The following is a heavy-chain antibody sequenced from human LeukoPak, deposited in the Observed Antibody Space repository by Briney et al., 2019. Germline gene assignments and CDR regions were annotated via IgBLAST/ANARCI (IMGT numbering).Heavy chain of an antibody. J-gene: IGHJ6*02. CDR1: GFTFDDYA. Sequence: PGGSLRLSCAASGFTFDDYAMHWVRQAPGKGLEWVSGISWNSGSIGYADSVKGRLTISRDNAKNSLYLQMNSLRAEDTALYYCAKDGAVAAGLYYYYYGMDVWGQGTTVTVSS. D-gene: IGHD2-15*01. CDR3: AKDGAVAAGLYYYYYGMDV. V-gene: IGHV3-9*01. CDR2: ISWNSGSI.